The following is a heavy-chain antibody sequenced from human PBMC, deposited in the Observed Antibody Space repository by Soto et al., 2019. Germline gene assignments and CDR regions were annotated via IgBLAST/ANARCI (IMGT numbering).Heavy chain of an antibody. D-gene: IGHD6-13*01. CDR2: IYYSGST. Sequence: QVQLQESGPGLVKPSETLSLTCTVSSGSISSFYWSWIRQPPGKGLEWIGYIYYSGSTNYNPSLKSRVTISVDTSKNQFSLKLSSVTAADTAVYYCARHSVLAASGTRVVDYWGQGTLVTVSS. CDR3: ARHSVLAASGTRVVDY. CDR1: SGSISSFY. J-gene: IGHJ4*02. V-gene: IGHV4-59*08.